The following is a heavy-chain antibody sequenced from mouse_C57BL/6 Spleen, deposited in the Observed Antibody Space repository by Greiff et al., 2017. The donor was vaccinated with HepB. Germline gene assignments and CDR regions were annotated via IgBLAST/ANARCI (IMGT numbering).Heavy chain of an antibody. Sequence: QVQLQQPGAELVKPGASVKMSCKASGYTFTSYWITWVKQRPGQGLEWIGDIYPGSGSTNYNEKFKGKATLTADKSSSTAYMELRSLTSEDSAVYFCARSQTGDYFDYWGQGTTLTVSS. V-gene: IGHV1-55*01. CDR1: GYTFTSYW. D-gene: IGHD4-1*01. CDR3: ARSQTGDYFDY. CDR2: IYPGSGST. J-gene: IGHJ2*01.